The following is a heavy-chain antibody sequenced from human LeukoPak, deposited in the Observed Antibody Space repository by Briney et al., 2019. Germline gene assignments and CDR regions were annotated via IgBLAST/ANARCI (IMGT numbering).Heavy chain of an antibody. CDR1: GFTLTSYW. D-gene: IGHD3-10*01. J-gene: IGHJ3*02. Sequence: PGGSLSLSCAVSGFTLTSYWMSWVRQAPGKGLEWVANIKEDGSAKYYEDSVKRRFPISRDNAKTSLHLHMNSLTVDDTDMYYCARAWVAGVPSDAFDIWGQGTMVRVSS. CDR3: ARAWVAGVPSDAFDI. V-gene: IGHV3-7*03. CDR2: IKEDGSAK.